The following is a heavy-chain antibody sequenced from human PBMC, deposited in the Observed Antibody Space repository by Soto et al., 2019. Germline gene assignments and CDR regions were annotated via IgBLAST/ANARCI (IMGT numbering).Heavy chain of an antibody. CDR1: GGSISSYY. J-gene: IGHJ3*02. D-gene: IGHD6-19*01. CDR3: ARQQWLVLNAFDI. V-gene: IGHV4-59*01. Sequence: QVQLQESGPGLVKPSETLSLTCTVSGGSISSYYWSWIRQPPGKGLEWIGYIYYSGSTNYNPSLKSRGTISVDTSKNQFSLKLSSVTAADTAVYDCARQQWLVLNAFDIWGQGTMVTVSS. CDR2: IYYSGST.